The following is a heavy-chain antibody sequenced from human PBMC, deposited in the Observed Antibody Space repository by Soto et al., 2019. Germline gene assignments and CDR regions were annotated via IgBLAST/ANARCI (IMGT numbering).Heavy chain of an antibody. V-gene: IGHV4-34*01. CDR2: INHSGST. D-gene: IGHD4-17*01. J-gene: IGHJ6*03. Sequence: PSETLSLTCAVYGGSFSGYYWSWIRQPPGKGLEWIGEINHSGSTNYNPSLKSRVTISVDTSKNQFSLKLSSVTAADTAVYYCARIGTPSTVTTFYYYYYMEVWGKGTTVTVSS. CDR1: GGSFSGYY. CDR3: ARIGTPSTVTTFYYYYYMEV.